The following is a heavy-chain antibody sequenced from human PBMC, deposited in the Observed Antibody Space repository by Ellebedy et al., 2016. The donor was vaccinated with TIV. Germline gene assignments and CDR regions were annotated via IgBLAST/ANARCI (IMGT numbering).Heavy chain of an antibody. J-gene: IGHJ4*02. V-gene: IGHV1-2*02. CDR3: ARWSDYYDSSGYYYNFDY. Sequence: AASVKVSCKASGYTFTGYYMHWVRQAPGQGLEWMGWINPNSGGTNYAQKFQGRVTMTRDTSISTAYMELSRLRSDDTAVYYCARWSDYYDSSGYYYNFDYWGQGTLVTVSS. CDR1: GYTFTGYY. D-gene: IGHD3-22*01. CDR2: INPNSGGT.